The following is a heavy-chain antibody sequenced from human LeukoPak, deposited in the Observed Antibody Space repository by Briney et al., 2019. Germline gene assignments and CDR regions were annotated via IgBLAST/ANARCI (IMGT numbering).Heavy chain of an antibody. CDR1: GYAFTSYG. CDR2: ISAYTGNT. Sequence: ASVKVSCKASGYAFTSYGISWVRQAPGEGLEWMGWISAYTGNTNYAQKLQGRVTMTTDTSTSTAYMELRSLRSDDTAVYYCAREVSTLFDYWGQGTLVTVSS. V-gene: IGHV1-18*01. J-gene: IGHJ4*02. CDR3: AREVSTLFDY. D-gene: IGHD5/OR15-5a*01.